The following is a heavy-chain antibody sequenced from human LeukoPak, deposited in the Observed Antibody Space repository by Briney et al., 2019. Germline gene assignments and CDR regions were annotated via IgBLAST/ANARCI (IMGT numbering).Heavy chain of an antibody. D-gene: IGHD3-22*01. Sequence: PSETLSLTCAVYGGSFSGYYWSWIRQPPGKGLEWIGEINYSGSTNYNPSLKSRVPISGDTSKNQFSLRLSSVTAADTAVYYCARASYSYDINGWVPFDYWGQGTLVTVSS. V-gene: IGHV4-34*01. CDR2: INYSGST. CDR1: GGSFSGYY. CDR3: ARASYSYDINGWVPFDY. J-gene: IGHJ4*02.